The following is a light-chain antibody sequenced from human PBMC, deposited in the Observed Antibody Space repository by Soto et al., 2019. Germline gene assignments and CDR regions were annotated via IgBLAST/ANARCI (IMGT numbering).Light chain of an antibody. CDR2: DVT. Sequence: QSVLTQPPSVSGSPGQSVTISCTGTSSDVGAYNYVSWYQQHPGKAPKLVIYDVTKRPSGVPDRFSGSKSGNAASLTISGLEADDEADYYCCSYAGSSTRVFGSGTKVTVL. CDR3: CSYAGSSTRV. V-gene: IGLV2-11*01. CDR1: SSDVGAYNY. J-gene: IGLJ1*01.